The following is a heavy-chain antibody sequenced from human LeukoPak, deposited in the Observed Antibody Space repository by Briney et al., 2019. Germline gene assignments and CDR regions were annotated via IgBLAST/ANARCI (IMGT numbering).Heavy chain of an antibody. CDR3: AREITVAGKEGAFDI. V-gene: IGHV3-11*05. Sequence: GGSLRLSCAASGFTFSGYYMSWIRQAPGKGLEWVSYISSSGAYRNHADSVKGRSTISRDNAKNSLYLQMNSLRAEDTAIYYCAREITVAGKEGAFDIWGPGTMLTVSS. CDR2: ISSSGAYR. D-gene: IGHD6-19*01. CDR1: GFTFSGYY. J-gene: IGHJ3*02.